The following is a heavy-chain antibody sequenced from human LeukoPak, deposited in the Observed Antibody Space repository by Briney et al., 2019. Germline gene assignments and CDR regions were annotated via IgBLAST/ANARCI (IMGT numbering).Heavy chain of an antibody. CDR3: ARGAGSGSYYKPYYYGVDV. J-gene: IGHJ6*02. CDR2: IRRDGSEK. V-gene: IGHV3-7*01. Sequence: GGSLKLSCAASGFTFSYYWMSWVRQAPGKGLEWVANIRRDGSEKYYVDSVKGRFTISRDNAKNSLYLQMNSLGAEDTAVYYCARGAGSGSYYKPYYYGVDVWGQGTTVTVSS. D-gene: IGHD3-10*01. CDR1: GFTFSYYW.